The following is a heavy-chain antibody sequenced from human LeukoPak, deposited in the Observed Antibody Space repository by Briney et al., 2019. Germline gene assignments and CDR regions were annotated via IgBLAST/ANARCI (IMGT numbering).Heavy chain of an antibody. CDR2: IKHDGSEKQDGSEK. J-gene: IGHJ6*03. Sequence: PGGSLRLSCAASGFTFSQYWMSWVRQAPGKGLEWVANIKHDGSEKQDGSEKNYVDSVRGRFTISRDNAQNSLYLQMNSLRAEDTAVYYCARSGRAVDSFYFYMDVWGKGTTVTVSS. D-gene: IGHD2-8*02. CDR1: GFTFSQYW. CDR3: ARSGRAVDSFYFYMDV. V-gene: IGHV3-7*01.